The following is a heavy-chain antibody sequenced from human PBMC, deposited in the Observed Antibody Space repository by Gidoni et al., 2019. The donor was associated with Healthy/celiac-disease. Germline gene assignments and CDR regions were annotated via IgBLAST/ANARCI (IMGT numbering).Heavy chain of an antibody. V-gene: IGHV1-58*01. J-gene: IGHJ4*02. CDR2: IVVGSGNT. D-gene: IGHD6-13*01. CDR1: GFTFTSAA. Sequence: QMQLVQSGPAVKKPLTSVQVSCKASGFTFTSAAVQWVRQARGQRLEWIGWIVVGSGNTNYAQKFQERVTITRDMSTSTAYMELSSLRSEDTAVYYCAAGQIAAAVNWGQGTLVTVSS. CDR3: AAGQIAAAVN.